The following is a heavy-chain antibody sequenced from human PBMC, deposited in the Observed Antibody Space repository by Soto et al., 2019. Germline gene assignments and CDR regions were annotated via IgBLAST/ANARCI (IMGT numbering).Heavy chain of an antibody. CDR2: IYYSGST. CDR1: GGSISSYY. V-gene: IGHV4-59*08. D-gene: IGHD3-10*01. CDR3: ARTYGLRGGYDY. J-gene: IGHJ4*02. Sequence: QVRLQESGPGLVKPSETLSLTCTVSGGSISSYYWSWIRQPPGKGLEWIGYIYYSGSTNYNPSLKSRVTISVDTSKNQFSLKLSSVTAADTAVYYCARTYGLRGGYDYWGQGTLVTVSS.